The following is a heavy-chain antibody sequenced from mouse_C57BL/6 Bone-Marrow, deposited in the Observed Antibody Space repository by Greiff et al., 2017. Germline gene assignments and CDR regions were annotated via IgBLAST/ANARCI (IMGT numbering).Heavy chain of an antibody. CDR2: ISNGGGST. CDR3: ARGFLAY. Sequence: EVQVVESGGGLVQPGGSLKLSCAASGFTFSDYYMYWVRQTPEKRLEWVAYISNGGGSTYYPDTVKGRFTISRDNAKNTLYLQMSRLKSEDTAMYYCARGFLAYWGQGTLVTVSA. J-gene: IGHJ3*01. V-gene: IGHV5-12*01. CDR1: GFTFSDYY.